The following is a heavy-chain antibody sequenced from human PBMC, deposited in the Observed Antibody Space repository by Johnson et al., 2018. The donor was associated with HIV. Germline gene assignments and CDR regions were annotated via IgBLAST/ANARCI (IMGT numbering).Heavy chain of an antibody. D-gene: IGHD6-19*01. J-gene: IGHJ3*02. CDR3: AKIIGYSSGLEI. CDR2: INWNSGSI. CDR1: GFTFDDYG. V-gene: IGHV3-20*04. Sequence: EVQLVESGGGVVRPGGSLRLSCAASGFTFDDYGMSWVRQAPGKGLEWVSGINWNSGSIGYADSVKGRFTISRDNAKNSLYLQMNSLRAEDTAVYYCAKIIGYSSGLEIWGQGTMVTVSS.